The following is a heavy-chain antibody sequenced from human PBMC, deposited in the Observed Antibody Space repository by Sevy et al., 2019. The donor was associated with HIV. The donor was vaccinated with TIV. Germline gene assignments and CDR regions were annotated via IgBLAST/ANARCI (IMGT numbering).Heavy chain of an antibody. D-gene: IGHD3-22*01. CDR2: ISAYNGNT. Sequence: ASVKVSCKASGYTFINYGISWVRQAPGQGLEWMGWISAYNGNTDYALNLQGRVTMTTNASTSTAYMELRSLTSDDTAFYYCARGGDSGGYYGSDRWGQGTLVTVSS. J-gene: IGHJ5*02. CDR1: GYTFINYG. V-gene: IGHV1-18*01. CDR3: ARGGDSGGYYGSDR.